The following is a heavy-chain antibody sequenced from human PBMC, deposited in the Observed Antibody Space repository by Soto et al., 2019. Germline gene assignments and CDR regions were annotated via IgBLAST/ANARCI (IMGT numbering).Heavy chain of an antibody. V-gene: IGHV4-30-4*01. CDR2: IYYSGRT. Sequence: SETLSLTCTVSGGSIDNYEYYWTWIRQPPGKGLEWVGYIYYSGRTNYNPSLNSRLTISLDSSKNQFSLRLTSVSAADTAMYYCARDRSNSPDYFDYWGQGTLVTVSS. CDR3: ARDRSNSPDYFDY. D-gene: IGHD6-6*01. J-gene: IGHJ4*02. CDR1: GGSIDNYEYY.